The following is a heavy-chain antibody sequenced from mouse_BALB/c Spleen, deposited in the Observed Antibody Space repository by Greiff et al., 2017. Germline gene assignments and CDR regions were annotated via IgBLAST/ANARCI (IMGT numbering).Heavy chain of an antibody. Sequence: EVQVVESGGGLVQPGGSRKLSCAASGFTFSSFGMHWVRQAPEKGLEWVAYISSGSSTIYYADTVKGRFTISRDNPKNTLFLQMTSLRSEDTAMYYCARWMITTDYYAMDYWGQGTSVTVSS. CDR3: ARWMITTDYYAMDY. CDR1: GFTFSSFG. V-gene: IGHV5-17*02. J-gene: IGHJ4*01. D-gene: IGHD2-4*01. CDR2: ISSGSSTI.